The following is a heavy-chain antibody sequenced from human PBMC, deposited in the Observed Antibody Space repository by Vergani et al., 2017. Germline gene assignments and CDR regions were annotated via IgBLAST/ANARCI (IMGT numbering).Heavy chain of an antibody. J-gene: IGHJ6*03. CDR1: GGTFSSYA. CDR3: AGDQDTYMVTIGYPYYYYMDV. Sequence: QVQLVQSGAEVKKPGSSVKVSCKASGGTFSSYAISWVRQAPGQGLEWMGGIIPIFGTANYAQKFQGRVTITADESTSTAYMELSSLRSEDTAVYYCAGDQDTYMVTIGYPYYYYMDVWGKGTTVTVSS. V-gene: IGHV1-69*01. D-gene: IGHD5-18*01. CDR2: IIPIFGTA.